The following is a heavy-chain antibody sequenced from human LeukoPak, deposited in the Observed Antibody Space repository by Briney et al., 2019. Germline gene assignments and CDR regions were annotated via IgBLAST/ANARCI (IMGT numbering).Heavy chain of an antibody. D-gene: IGHD1-14*01. CDR2: ISSSGSYI. CDR3: ARDHRDAFDY. V-gene: IGHV3-21*01. Sequence: GGSLRLSCAASGFTFSSYSMNWVRQAPGKGLEWVSSISSSGSYIYYADSVKGRFTISRDNAKNSLYLQMNSLGAEDTAVYYCARDHRDAFDYWGQGTLVTVS. CDR1: GFTFSSYS. J-gene: IGHJ4*02.